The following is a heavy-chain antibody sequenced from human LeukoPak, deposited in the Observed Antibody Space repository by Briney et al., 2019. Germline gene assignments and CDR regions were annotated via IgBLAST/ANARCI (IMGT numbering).Heavy chain of an antibody. Sequence: HAGGSLRLSCAASGFTFSSYAMSWVRQAPGKGLEWVSAIIGSGGSTYYADSVKGRFTISRDNSKNTLYLQMNSLRAEDTAVYYCARGGYDILTGTTLYYFDYWGQGTLVTVSS. V-gene: IGHV3-23*01. D-gene: IGHD3-9*01. CDR3: ARGGYDILTGTTLYYFDY. CDR2: IIGSGGST. CDR1: GFTFSSYA. J-gene: IGHJ4*02.